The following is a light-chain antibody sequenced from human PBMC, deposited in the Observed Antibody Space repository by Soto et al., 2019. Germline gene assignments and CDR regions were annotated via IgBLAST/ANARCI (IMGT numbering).Light chain of an antibody. V-gene: IGKV3-20*01. J-gene: IGKJ1*01. Sequence: EIVLTQSPGTLSLSPGERATLSCRASQSVSSSYLAWYQQKPGQAPRLLIYGASSRATGIPDRFSGSGSGTDFTLTISRLETEDFAVYYCQHYCSSPWTFGQGTKVEIK. CDR3: QHYCSSPWT. CDR1: QSVSSSY. CDR2: GAS.